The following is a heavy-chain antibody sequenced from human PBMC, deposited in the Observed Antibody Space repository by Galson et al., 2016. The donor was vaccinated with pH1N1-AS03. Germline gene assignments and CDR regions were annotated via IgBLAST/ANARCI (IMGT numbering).Heavy chain of an antibody. J-gene: IGHJ6*04. CDR1: GFTVSTYD. D-gene: IGHD5-18*01. Sequence: RLSCAASGFTVSTYDMHWVRQSAGGGLEWVSLIAAVGTTEYAGSVKGRFTIFRDNVKNSLYLQMNNLRAEDTALYYCAVWGYISNTHGLDVWGKGTTVTVSS. V-gene: IGHV3-13*01. CDR3: AVWGYISNTHGLDV. CDR2: IAAVGTT.